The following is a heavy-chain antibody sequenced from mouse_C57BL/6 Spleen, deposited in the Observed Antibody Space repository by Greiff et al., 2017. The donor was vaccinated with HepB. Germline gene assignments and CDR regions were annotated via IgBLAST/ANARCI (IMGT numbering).Heavy chain of an antibody. J-gene: IGHJ2*01. V-gene: IGHV5-17*01. D-gene: IGHD2-1*01. Sequence: EVKLVESGGGLVKPGGSLKLSCAASGFTFSDYGMHWVRQAPEKGLEWVAYISSGSSTIYYADTVKGRFTISRDNAKNTLFLQMTSLRSEDTALYYCSKGCDGNYHFDYWGQGTTLTVSS. CDR3: SKGCDGNYHFDY. CDR1: GFTFSDYG. CDR2: ISSGSSTI.